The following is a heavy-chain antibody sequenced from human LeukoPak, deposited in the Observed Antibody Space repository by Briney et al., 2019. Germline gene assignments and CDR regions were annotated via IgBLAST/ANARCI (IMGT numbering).Heavy chain of an antibody. Sequence: PGGSLRLSYAASGFTLSSFWMSWVRQAPGKGLEWVANIKQDGNEKYYADSVKGRFTISRDNAKNSLYLQMNSLRAEDTAVYYCATIKVRANNYDTDGFEYWGQGALVTASS. D-gene: IGHD3-10*01. V-gene: IGHV3-7*05. CDR3: ATIKVRANNYDTDGFEY. J-gene: IGHJ4*02. CDR1: GFTLSSFW. CDR2: IKQDGNEK.